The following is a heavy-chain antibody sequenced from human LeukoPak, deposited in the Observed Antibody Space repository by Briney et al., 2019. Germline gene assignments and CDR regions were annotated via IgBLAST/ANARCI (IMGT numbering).Heavy chain of an antibody. J-gene: IGHJ6*03. Sequence: SETLSLTCTVSGGSFSTYYLSWVRQPAGQGLEWIGHIYTSGTTNYNPSLGSRVTMSIDTSKNQFSLKLSSVTAADTAVYYCARATPKRGYSYGHYYYYMDVWGKGTTVTVSS. V-gene: IGHV4-4*07. CDR1: GGSFSTYY. CDR2: IYTSGTT. D-gene: IGHD5-18*01. CDR3: ARATPKRGYSYGHYYYYMDV.